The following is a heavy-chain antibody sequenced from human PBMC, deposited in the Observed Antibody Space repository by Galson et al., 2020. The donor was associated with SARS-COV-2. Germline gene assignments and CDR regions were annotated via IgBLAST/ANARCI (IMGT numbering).Heavy chain of an antibody. V-gene: IGHV4-38-2*02. Sequence: SQTLSLTCSVSGYSINNDYYWGWMRQPPGKGLEWIGSISNSGGTNYNPSLKSRVAISVDTSKNQFSLKLTSVTAADTAVYFCARVKGGYYRYMDVLGKGTTVTVSS. CDR3: ARVKGGYYRYMDV. CDR2: ISNSGGT. D-gene: IGHD4-4*01. CDR1: GYSINNDYY. J-gene: IGHJ6*03.